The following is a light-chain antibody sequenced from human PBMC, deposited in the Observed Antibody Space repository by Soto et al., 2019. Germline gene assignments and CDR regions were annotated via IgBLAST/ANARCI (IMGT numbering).Light chain of an antibody. V-gene: IGLV4-69*01. CDR3: QTWGTGIVA. J-gene: IGLJ2*01. CDR2: VNSDGSH. Sequence: QLVLTQSPSASASLGASVTLTCTLSSGHSSYAIAWHQQQPEKGPRYLMRVNSDGSHNKGDGIPDRFSGSSSGAERYLTISSLQSEDEADYYCQTWGTGIVAFGGGTKLTVL. CDR1: SGHSSYA.